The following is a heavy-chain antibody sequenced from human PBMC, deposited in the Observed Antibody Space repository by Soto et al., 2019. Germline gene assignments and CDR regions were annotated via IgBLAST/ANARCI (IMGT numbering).Heavy chain of an antibody. CDR3: ARGGTGYYYDLSDQDF. CDR2: ISPTSSYT. J-gene: IGHJ4*02. CDR1: GFTFSDYY. V-gene: IGHV3-11*06. D-gene: IGHD3-22*01. Sequence: QVQLAESGGGLVKPGGSLRLSCAASGFTFSDYYMRWIRQAPGKGLEWVSYISPTSSYTDYVDSVKGRFTISRDDAKNSLYLDMNSLGIEDTAVYYCARGGTGYYYDLSDQDFWGQGTLVTVSS.